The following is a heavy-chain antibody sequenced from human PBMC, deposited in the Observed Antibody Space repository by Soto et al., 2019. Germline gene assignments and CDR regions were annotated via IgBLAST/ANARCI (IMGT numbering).Heavy chain of an antibody. CDR1: GFSFSNCG. Sequence: QVQLVESGGGVVQPGRSLRLSCAASGFSFSNCGMHWVRQAPGKGLEWVAAISFDGSDKYYLGSVKGRFTISRDNSKNTLFLQMNSLRVEDTAVYYCVKGSEVARQELDYWGQGTLVTVSS. CDR3: VKGSEVARQELDY. D-gene: IGHD2-15*01. J-gene: IGHJ4*02. V-gene: IGHV3-30*18. CDR2: ISFDGSDK.